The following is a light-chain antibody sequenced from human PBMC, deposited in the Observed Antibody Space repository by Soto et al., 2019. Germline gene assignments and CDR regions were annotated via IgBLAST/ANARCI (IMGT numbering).Light chain of an antibody. J-gene: IGKJ5*01. CDR2: AAS. Sequence: DIQMTQSPSSLSASVGDRVTITCRASQGISNFLAWYQQKPGKVPKLLISAASILQSGVPFRFSGSGSGTYFTLTITSLQPEDVATYYCQKYSSVITFGQGTRLEMK. CDR3: QKYSSVIT. V-gene: IGKV1-27*01. CDR1: QGISNF.